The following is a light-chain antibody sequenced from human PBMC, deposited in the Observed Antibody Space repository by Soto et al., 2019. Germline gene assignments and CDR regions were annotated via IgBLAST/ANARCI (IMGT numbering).Light chain of an antibody. CDR2: DAS. J-gene: IGKJ1*01. V-gene: IGKV1-5*01. CDR3: QQYNSYSQT. Sequence: DIQMTQSPSTLSASVGDRFPITCRASQSISSWLAWYQQKPGKAPKLLIYDASSLESGVPSRFSGSGSGTEFTLTISSLQPDDFATYYCQQYNSYSQTFGQGTKVDIK. CDR1: QSISSW.